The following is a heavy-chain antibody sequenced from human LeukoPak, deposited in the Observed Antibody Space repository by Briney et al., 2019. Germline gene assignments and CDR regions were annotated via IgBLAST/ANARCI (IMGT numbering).Heavy chain of an antibody. CDR1: GFTFSNYI. CDR3: ARASAIRRAPDY. D-gene: IGHD5/OR15-5a*01. CDR2: ILENGSNQ. J-gene: IGHJ4*02. Sequence: GSLRLSCAASGFTFSNYIMHWVRQAPGKGLDWVAVILENGSNQYYADSVKGRFTISRDNSKNTLFLQMNSLRAEDTAVYYCARASAIRRAPDYWGQGTLVTVSS. V-gene: IGHV3-30*04.